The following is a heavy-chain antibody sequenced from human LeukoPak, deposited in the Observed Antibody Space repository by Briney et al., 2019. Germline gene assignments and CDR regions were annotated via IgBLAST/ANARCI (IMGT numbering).Heavy chain of an antibody. CDR2: IYYSGTT. Sequence: TSETLSLTCTVSGGSISTSNYYWGWVRQPPGKGLEWIGNIYYSGTTYYNPSLKSRVTISVDTSRNQFPLKLSSVTAADTAVYYCARLPGDDAFDIWGQGTMVTVSS. CDR3: ARLPGDDAFDI. J-gene: IGHJ3*02. V-gene: IGHV4-39*01. D-gene: IGHD7-27*01. CDR1: GGSISTSNYY.